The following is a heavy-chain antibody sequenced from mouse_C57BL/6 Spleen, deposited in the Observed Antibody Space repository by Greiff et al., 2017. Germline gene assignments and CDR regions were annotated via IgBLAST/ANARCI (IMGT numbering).Heavy chain of an antibody. D-gene: IGHD1-1*01. CDR3: ARSDGSSYDYFDY. V-gene: IGHV1-54*01. CDR1: GYAFTNYL. J-gene: IGHJ2*01. CDR2: INPGSGGT. Sequence: VQLQQSGAGLVRPGTSVKVSCKASGYAFTNYLIAWVKQRPGQGLEWIGVINPGSGGTNYNEKFTGKATMTADKSSSTAYMQLSSLTSEDSAVYVCARSDGSSYDYFDYWGQGTTLTVSS.